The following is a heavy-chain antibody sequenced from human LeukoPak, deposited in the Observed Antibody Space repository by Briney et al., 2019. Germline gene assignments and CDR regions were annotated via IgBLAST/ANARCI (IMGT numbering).Heavy chain of an antibody. D-gene: IGHD3-22*01. J-gene: IGHJ3*02. CDR2: IYYSGST. CDR1: GGSISNYH. CDR3: ARARNYYDNSGYYYEGDAFDI. Sequence: SETLSLTCTVSGGSISNYHWGWIRQPPGKGLEWIGYIYYSGSTNDNPSLKSRVTISVDTSKNQFSLKLRSVTAADTAVYYCARARNYYDNSGYYYEGDAFDIRGQGTMVTVSS. V-gene: IGHV4-59*01.